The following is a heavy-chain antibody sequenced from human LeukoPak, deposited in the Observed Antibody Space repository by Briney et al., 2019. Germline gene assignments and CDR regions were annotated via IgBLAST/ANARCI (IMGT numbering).Heavy chain of an antibody. CDR3: AKFTTRYYYGSGSYNFDY. Sequence: HPGGSLRLSCAASGFTFSSYAMSWVRQAPGKALEWVSAISGSGGSTYYADSVKGRFTISRDNSKNTLYLQMNSLRAEDTAVYYCAKFTTRYYYGSGSYNFDYWGKGTLVTVSS. CDR1: GFTFSSYA. D-gene: IGHD3-10*01. J-gene: IGHJ4*02. V-gene: IGHV3-23*01. CDR2: ISGSGGST.